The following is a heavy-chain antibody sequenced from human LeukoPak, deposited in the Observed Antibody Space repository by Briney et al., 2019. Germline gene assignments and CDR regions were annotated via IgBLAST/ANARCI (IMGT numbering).Heavy chain of an antibody. D-gene: IGHD4-23*01. CDR2: IYPGDSDT. J-gene: IGHJ4*02. V-gene: IGHV5-51*01. Sequence: GESLKISCKASGYSFTSYWIAWVRQMPGKGLECMGIIYPGDSDTRYSPSFQGQVTISADKSINTAYLQWSSLKASDTAMYYCASTPRGYYGGLDYWGQGTLVTVSS. CDR1: GYSFTSYW. CDR3: ASTPRGYYGGLDY.